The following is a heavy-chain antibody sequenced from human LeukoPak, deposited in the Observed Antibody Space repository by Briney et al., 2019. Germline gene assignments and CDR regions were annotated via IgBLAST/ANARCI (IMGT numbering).Heavy chain of an antibody. CDR1: GGSISNYY. CDR2: ISASGNT. V-gene: IGHV4-4*07. D-gene: IGHD3-22*01. J-gene: IGHJ4*02. CDR3: ARGRTYYDSSGYYLYFDY. Sequence: ASETLSLTCTVSGGSISNYYWSWIRQPAGKGLEWIGRISASGNTNYNPSLKSRVTMSVDTSMDLFALKLSSVTAADTAVYYCARGRTYYDSSGYYLYFDYWGQGTPVTVSS.